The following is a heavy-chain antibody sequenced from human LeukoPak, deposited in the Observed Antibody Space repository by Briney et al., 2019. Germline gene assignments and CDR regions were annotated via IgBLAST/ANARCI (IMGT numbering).Heavy chain of an antibody. V-gene: IGHV5-51*01. CDR2: IYPGDSDT. J-gene: IGHJ4*02. Sequence: GESLKISCKGSGYSFNTYWIGWVRQMPGKGLEWMGIIYPGDSDTRYSPSFQGQVTISVDKSISTAYLQWTSLKASDTAMYYCARHEGSYGSGSYYADSWGQGTLVTVSS. D-gene: IGHD3-10*01. CDR1: GYSFNTYW. CDR3: ARHEGSYGSGSYYADS.